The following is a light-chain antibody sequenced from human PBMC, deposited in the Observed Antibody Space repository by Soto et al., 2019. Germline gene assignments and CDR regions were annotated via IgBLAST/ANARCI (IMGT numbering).Light chain of an antibody. Sequence: VMTQSPATLSSSPGDRATLSCRASQSVSSDLAWYQQKPGQAPRLLIYQNSIRAAGIPDRLSASGSGTDFTLTISDVQPEDFALYYCHKRQSWPRTFGQGTKVDI. V-gene: IGKV3-11*01. CDR3: HKRQSWPRT. J-gene: IGKJ1*01. CDR1: QSVSSD. CDR2: QNS.